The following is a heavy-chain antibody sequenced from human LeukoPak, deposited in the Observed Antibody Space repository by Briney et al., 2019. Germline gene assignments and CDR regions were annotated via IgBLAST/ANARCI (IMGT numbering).Heavy chain of an antibody. J-gene: IGHJ6*02. CDR2: IRQDGDTK. Sequence: GGSLRLSCAASGFPFNAYWMTWVRQAPGKGLEWVANIRQDGDTKYYVDSVKGRFTISRDNAKNSLYLQMNSLRAEDTAVYYCARVRGAYGMDVWGQGTTVTVSS. CDR1: GFPFNAYW. D-gene: IGHD5-24*01. CDR3: ARVRGAYGMDV. V-gene: IGHV3-7*01.